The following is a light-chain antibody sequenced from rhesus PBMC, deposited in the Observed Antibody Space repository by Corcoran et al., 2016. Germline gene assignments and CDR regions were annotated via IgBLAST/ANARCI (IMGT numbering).Light chain of an antibody. J-gene: IGKJ1*01. CDR3: GQGINVPRT. CDR1: QSLVHSNGNTY. V-gene: IGKV2-65*01. CDR2: QIS. Sequence: DVVMTQSPLSLPITPGQPASISCRSSQSLVHSNGNTYLSWYQQKPGQPPRRLIYQISNRDSGVQDRFSGSGAGTDFTLKISRVEAEDVGVYYCGQGINVPRTFGQGTKVEIK.